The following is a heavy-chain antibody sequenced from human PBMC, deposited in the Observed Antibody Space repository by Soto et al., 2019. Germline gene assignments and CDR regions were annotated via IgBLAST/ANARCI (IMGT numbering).Heavy chain of an antibody. CDR3: AKDRGVTATLRWFDP. CDR2: ISYDGSNK. V-gene: IGHV3-30*18. CDR1: GFTFSRFG. D-gene: IGHD1-7*01. Sequence: QVQLVESGGGVVQPGRSLRLSCAASGFTFSRFGMHWVRQAPGKGPEWVTSISYDGSNKYYVDSVKGRFTISRDNSKNALFLEMNSLRADDTAVYYCAKDRGVTATLRWFDPWGQGTLVTVSS. J-gene: IGHJ5*02.